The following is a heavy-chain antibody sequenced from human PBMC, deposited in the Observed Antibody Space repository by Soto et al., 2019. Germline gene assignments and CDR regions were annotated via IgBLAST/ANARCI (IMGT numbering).Heavy chain of an antibody. CDR2: FDPEDGET. V-gene: IGHV1-24*01. Sequence: ASVKVSCKVSGYTLTELSMHWVRQAPGKGLEWMGGFDPEDGETIYAQKFQGRVTMTEDTSTDTAYMELSSLRSEDTAVYYCATAPMDIVATITKLDYWGQGTLVTVSS. CDR3: ATAPMDIVATITKLDY. D-gene: IGHD5-12*01. J-gene: IGHJ4*02. CDR1: GYTLTELS.